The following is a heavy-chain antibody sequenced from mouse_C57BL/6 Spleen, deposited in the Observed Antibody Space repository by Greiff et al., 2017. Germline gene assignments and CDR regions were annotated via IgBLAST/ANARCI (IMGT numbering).Heavy chain of an antibody. CDR3: ARTHYYGSSYWYFDV. Sequence: VQLQQSGPELAKPGASVKISCKASGYSFTDYNMNWVKQSNGKSLEWIGVINPNYGTTSYNQKFKGKATLTVDQSSSTAYMQLNSLTSEDSAVYYGARTHYYGSSYWYFDVWGTGTTVTVSS. CDR1: GYSFTDYN. J-gene: IGHJ1*03. CDR2: INPNYGTT. D-gene: IGHD1-1*01. V-gene: IGHV1-39*01.